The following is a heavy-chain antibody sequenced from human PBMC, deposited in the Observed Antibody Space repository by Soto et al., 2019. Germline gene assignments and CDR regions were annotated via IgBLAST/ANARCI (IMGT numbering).Heavy chain of an antibody. CDR2: IYYSGST. D-gene: IGHD1-26*01. J-gene: IGHJ4*02. V-gene: IGHV4-61*01. Sequence: SETLSLTCTVSGGSVSSGSYYWSWIRQPPGKGLEWIGYIYYSGSTNYNPSLKSRVTISVDTSKNQFSLKLSSVTAADTAVYYCASHRGSYFTSDYWGQGTLVTVSS. CDR3: ASHRGSYFTSDY. CDR1: GGSVSSGSYY.